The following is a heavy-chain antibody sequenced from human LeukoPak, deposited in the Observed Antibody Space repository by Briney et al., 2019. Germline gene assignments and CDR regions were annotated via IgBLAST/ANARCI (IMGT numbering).Heavy chain of an antibody. Sequence: PGGPLSLSCAASGFPLRTYSMNWVRQPPGRGLEGVSYISSSSSTIYYADSVKGRFTISRDNAKNSLYLQMNSLRAEDTAVYYCARGSTYYDSSGQVPFDYWGQGTLVTVSS. D-gene: IGHD3-22*01. CDR2: ISSSSSTI. CDR1: GFPLRTYS. J-gene: IGHJ4*02. V-gene: IGHV3-48*01. CDR3: ARGSTYYDSSGQVPFDY.